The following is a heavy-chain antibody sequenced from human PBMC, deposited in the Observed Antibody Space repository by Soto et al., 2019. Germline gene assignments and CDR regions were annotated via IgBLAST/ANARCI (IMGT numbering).Heavy chain of an antibody. Sequence: QVQLVQSGAEVEEPGASVEVRCKASGDTFTDYYIHWVRQAPGQGLEWMGTVNPSGGHTTYAQHFLGRMTMTRDTSTSTLYMELTSLTSEDTTVYYCARGGHVVVVPAALDYWGQGTLVTVSS. CDR1: GDTFTDYY. J-gene: IGHJ4*02. D-gene: IGHD2-21*02. CDR3: ARGGHVVVVPAALDY. CDR2: VNPSGGHT. V-gene: IGHV1-46*01.